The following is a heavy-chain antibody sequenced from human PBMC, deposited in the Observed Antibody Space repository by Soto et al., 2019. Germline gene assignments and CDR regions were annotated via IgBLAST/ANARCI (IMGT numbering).Heavy chain of an antibody. V-gene: IGHV4-4*02. CDR1: GGSVSSDYW. Sequence: SETLSLTCDLSGGSVSSDYWWSWVRQPPGKGLEWIVEIFHRGSTHYNAALKSRVIISIDKSNNQLSLTLTSVTAEGTAVYYCASHFGTAGDGAFDIWGQGTMVTVSS. CDR3: ASHFGTAGDGAFDI. CDR2: IFHRGST. J-gene: IGHJ3*02. D-gene: IGHD3-10*01.